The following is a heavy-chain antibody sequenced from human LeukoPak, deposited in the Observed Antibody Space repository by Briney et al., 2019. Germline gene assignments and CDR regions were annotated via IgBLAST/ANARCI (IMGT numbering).Heavy chain of an antibody. CDR3: ARAGVGSWTHRYYYYGMDV. CDR1: SGSFSGYY. CDR2: INHSGST. V-gene: IGHV4-34*01. D-gene: IGHD6-13*01. Sequence: SETLSLTCAVYSGSFSGYYWSWIRQPPGKGLEWIGEINHSGSTNYNPSLKSRVTISVDTSKNQFSLKLSSVTAADTAVYYCARAGVGSWTHRYYYYGMDVWGQGTTVTVSS. J-gene: IGHJ6*02.